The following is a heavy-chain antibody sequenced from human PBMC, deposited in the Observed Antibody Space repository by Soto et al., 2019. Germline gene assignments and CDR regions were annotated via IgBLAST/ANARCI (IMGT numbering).Heavy chain of an antibody. V-gene: IGHV4-34*01. CDR2: INHSGST. D-gene: IGHD1-1*01. J-gene: IGHJ4*02. CDR3: ASLDVDVY. Sequence: QVQLQQWGAGLLKPSETLSLTCAVYGGSFSGYYWSWIRQPPGKGLEWIGEINHSGSTNYNPSRKSRVTRAVDTSKDQFSLKLSSVTAADTAVYYCASLDVDVYWGQGTLVTVSS. CDR1: GGSFSGYY.